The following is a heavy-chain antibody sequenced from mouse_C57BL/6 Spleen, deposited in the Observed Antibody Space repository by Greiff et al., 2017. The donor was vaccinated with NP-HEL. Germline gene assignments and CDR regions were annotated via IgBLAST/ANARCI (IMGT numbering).Heavy chain of an antibody. D-gene: IGHD1-1*01. CDR1: GFTFTDYY. CDR2: IRNKANGYTT. V-gene: IGHV7-3*01. J-gene: IGHJ4*01. Sequence: DVMLVESGGGLVQPGGSLSLSCAASGFTFTDYYMSWVRQPPGKALEWLGFIRNKANGYTTEYSASVKGRFTISRDNSQSILYLQMNSLRAEDSATYYCASSYVSSLYYYAMDYWGQGTSVTVSS. CDR3: ASSYVSSLYYYAMDY.